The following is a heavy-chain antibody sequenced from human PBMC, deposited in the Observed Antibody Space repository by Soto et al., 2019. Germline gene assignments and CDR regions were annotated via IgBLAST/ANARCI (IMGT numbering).Heavy chain of an antibody. V-gene: IGHV1-58*01. Sequence: SVKVACKASGFTFTSSSVQWVRQARGQRLEWIGWIVVGSGNTNYAQKFQERVTITRDMSTSTAYMELSSLRSEDTAVYYCAAKYEYSSSWYQVGGGDDAFDIWGQGTMVTVSS. J-gene: IGHJ3*02. D-gene: IGHD6-13*01. CDR3: AAKYEYSSSWYQVGGGDDAFDI. CDR2: IVVGSGNT. CDR1: GFTFTSSS.